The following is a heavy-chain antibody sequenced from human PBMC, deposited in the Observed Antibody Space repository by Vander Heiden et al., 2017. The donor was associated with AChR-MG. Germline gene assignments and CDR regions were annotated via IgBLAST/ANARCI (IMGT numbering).Heavy chain of an antibody. CDR1: GYTFTSYD. D-gene: IGHD1-26*01. V-gene: IGHV1-8*01. CDR2: MNPNSGNT. J-gene: IGHJ3*02. CDR3: ARHPQWDLGDI. Sequence: QVQLVQSGAAVKKPGASVKVTCKASGYTFTSYDINWVRQATGQGLEWMGWMNPNSGNTGYAQKFQGRVTMTRDTSKNTAYMELSSLTSEDTAVYYCARHPQWDLGDIWGQGTVVTVSS.